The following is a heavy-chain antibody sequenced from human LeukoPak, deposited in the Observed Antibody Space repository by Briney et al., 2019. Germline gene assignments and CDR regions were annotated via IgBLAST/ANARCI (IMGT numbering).Heavy chain of an antibody. CDR3: AKRSSYYYYYMDV. J-gene: IGHJ6*03. Sequence: GGSLRLSCVASGFTFTGHSMHCVRQAPGKGLEWVSAISGSGSTTYYADSVKGRFTISRDNSKNTLYLQMNSLRAEDTAVYYCAKRSSYYYYYMDVWGKGTTVTVSS. CDR2: ISGSGSTT. V-gene: IGHV3-23*01. CDR1: GFTFTGHS.